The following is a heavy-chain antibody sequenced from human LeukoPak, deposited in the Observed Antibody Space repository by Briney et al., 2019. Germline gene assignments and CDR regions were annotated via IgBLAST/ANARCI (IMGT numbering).Heavy chain of an antibody. CDR2: ISSSSSYI. V-gene: IGHV3-21*04. J-gene: IGHJ4*02. D-gene: IGHD3-22*01. Sequence: GGSLRLSCAASGFTFSSYSMNWVRQAPGKGLEWVSSISSSSSYIYYADSVKGRFTISRDNSKNTLYLQMNSLRAEDTAVYYCAKDPTYYYDSSGYYDYWGQGTLVTVSS. CDR3: AKDPTYYYDSSGYYDY. CDR1: GFTFSSYS.